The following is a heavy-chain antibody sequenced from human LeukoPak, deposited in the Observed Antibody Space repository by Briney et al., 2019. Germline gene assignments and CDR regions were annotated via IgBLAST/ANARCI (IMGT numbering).Heavy chain of an antibody. D-gene: IGHD3-9*01. J-gene: IGHJ5*02. CDR1: SASISSNY. CDR3: ASLYRDYDILTGYPNWFDP. Sequence: SETLSLTCTVSSASISSNYWTWIRQPPGKGLQWIGSIYYSGSTYYNPSLKSRVTISVDTSKNQFSLKLSSVTAADTAVYYCASLYRDYDILTGYPNWFDPWGQGTLVTVSS. V-gene: IGHV4-59*05. CDR2: IYYSGST.